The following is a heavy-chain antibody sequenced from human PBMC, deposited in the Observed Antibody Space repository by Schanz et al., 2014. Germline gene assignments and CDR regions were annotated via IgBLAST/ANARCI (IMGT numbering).Heavy chain of an antibody. J-gene: IGHJ6*02. CDR3: ARVRRRIATPSTPSVRNYYYYAMDV. Sequence: QVQLVESGGGVVQPGRSLRLSCAAYGLTLSSYAMHWVRQAPGKGLEWVAVISYDGSNKYYADSVKGRFTISRDNSKNTLYLQMNTLRAEDAAVYYCARVRRRIATPSTPSVRNYYYYAMDVWGQGTTVTVSS. V-gene: IGHV3-30-3*01. CDR1: GLTLSSYA. CDR2: ISYDGSNK. D-gene: IGHD6-25*01.